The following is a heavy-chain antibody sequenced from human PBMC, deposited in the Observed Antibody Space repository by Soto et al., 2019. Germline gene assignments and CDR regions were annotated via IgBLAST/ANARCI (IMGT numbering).Heavy chain of an antibody. CDR2: INQDGGGT. CDR1: WFTFITSF. V-gene: IGHV3-7*03. CDR3: ARYFRGSGRYFFDY. Sequence: PGGSLRLSCVASWFTFITSFMGWVRQAPGKGLEWVANINQDGGGTYYADSVEGRFTISRDNAKDSLYLQMNSLRGEDTAVYYCARYFRGSGRYFFDYWGQGTLVTVSS. D-gene: IGHD6-19*01. J-gene: IGHJ4*02.